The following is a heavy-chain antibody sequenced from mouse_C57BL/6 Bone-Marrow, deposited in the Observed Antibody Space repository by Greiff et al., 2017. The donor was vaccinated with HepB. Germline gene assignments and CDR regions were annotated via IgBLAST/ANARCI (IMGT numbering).Heavy chain of an antibody. Sequence: EVQLVESGGGLVQPGESLKLSCESNEYEFPSHDMSWVRKTPEKRLELVAAINSDGGSTYYPDTMERRFIISRDNTEKTLYMQMSSLRSEDTALYSCASRLLLRDFDYWGQGTTLTVSS. CDR1: EYEFPSHD. D-gene: IGHD1-1*01. CDR3: ASRLLLRDFDY. CDR2: INSDGGST. J-gene: IGHJ2*01. V-gene: IGHV5-2*01.